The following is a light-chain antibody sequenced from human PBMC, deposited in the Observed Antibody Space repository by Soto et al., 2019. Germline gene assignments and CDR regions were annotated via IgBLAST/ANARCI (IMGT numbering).Light chain of an antibody. CDR1: QSLSGNY. CDR2: RAS. CDR3: HHYGPSPWT. V-gene: IGKV3-20*01. Sequence: ENVLTQSPGTLSLSPGDRATLSCRASQSLSGNYLAWYQQKPGQAPRILIYRASSRATGTSDRFSGSGSGTDFTLTISRLEPEDFAVYYCHHYGPSPWTFGQGTKV. J-gene: IGKJ1*01.